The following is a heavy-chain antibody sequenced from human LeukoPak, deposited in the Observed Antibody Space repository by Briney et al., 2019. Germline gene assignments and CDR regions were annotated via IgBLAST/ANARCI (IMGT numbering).Heavy chain of an antibody. V-gene: IGHV4-34*01. D-gene: IGHD2-15*01. CDR2: INHSGST. CDR1: GGSISGYY. Sequence: SETLSLTCAVYGGSISGYYWSWIRQTPGKGLEWIGEINHSGSTNYNPSLKSRVTISVDTSKNQFSLKLSSVTAADTAVYYCARGPYCSGGSCYSGGWFDPWGQGTLVTVSS. J-gene: IGHJ5*02. CDR3: ARGPYCSGGSCYSGGWFDP.